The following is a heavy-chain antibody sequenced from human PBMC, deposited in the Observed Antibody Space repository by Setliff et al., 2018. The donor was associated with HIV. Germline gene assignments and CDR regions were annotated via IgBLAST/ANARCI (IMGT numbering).Heavy chain of an antibody. D-gene: IGHD1-26*01. CDR2: INHSGST. V-gene: IGHV4-34*01. CDR1: GGSCSGYY. J-gene: IGHJ4*02. Sequence: SETLSLPCAVYGGSCSGYYWSWIRQPPGKGLEWIGEINHSGSTNYNMSLWSRVTISLDASRNQFSLELISVTAADTAVYYCAGGPGTTSMDYWAQGTLVTVSS. CDR3: AGGPGTTSMDY.